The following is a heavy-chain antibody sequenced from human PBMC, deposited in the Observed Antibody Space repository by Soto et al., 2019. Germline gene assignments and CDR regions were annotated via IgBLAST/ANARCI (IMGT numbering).Heavy chain of an antibody. Sequence: SVSGGSISSGGYYWSWIRQHPGKGLEWIGYIYYSGSTYYNPSLKSRVTISVDTSKNQFSLKLSSVTAADTAVYYCASSDFYYGSGSYYHFDYWGQGTLVTVSS. J-gene: IGHJ4*02. CDR3: ASSDFYYGSGSYYHFDY. V-gene: IGHV4-31*03. CDR2: IYYSGST. CDR1: GGSISSGGYY. D-gene: IGHD3-10*01.